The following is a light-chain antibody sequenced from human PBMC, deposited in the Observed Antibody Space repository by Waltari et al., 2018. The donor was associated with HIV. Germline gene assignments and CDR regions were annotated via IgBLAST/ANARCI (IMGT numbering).Light chain of an antibody. CDR2: RTS. CDR3: QQYSTHYA. Sequence: DIQMTQSPSNLSASVGDTVGITCRASQSIDNWLAWYQQKPGRAPRRLVSRTSLLESGVSSRFRGSGSGTEFTLTIRSLQPDDIGTYYCQQYSTHYAFGQGTRVE. J-gene: IGKJ2*01. V-gene: IGKV1-5*03. CDR1: QSIDNW.